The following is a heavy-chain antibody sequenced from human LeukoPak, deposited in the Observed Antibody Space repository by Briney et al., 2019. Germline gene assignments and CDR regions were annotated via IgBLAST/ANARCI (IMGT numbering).Heavy chain of an antibody. V-gene: IGHV4-34*01. CDR3: ARFRKLLPRAAGDY. CDR1: GGSFSGYY. J-gene: IGHJ4*02. Sequence: KPSETLSLTCAVYGGSFSGYYWSWIRQPPGRGLEWIGEINHSGNTNYNPSLKSRVTISVDTSKNQFSLKLSSVTAADTAVYYCARFRKLLPRAAGDYWGQGTLVTVSS. D-gene: IGHD1-26*01. CDR2: INHSGNT.